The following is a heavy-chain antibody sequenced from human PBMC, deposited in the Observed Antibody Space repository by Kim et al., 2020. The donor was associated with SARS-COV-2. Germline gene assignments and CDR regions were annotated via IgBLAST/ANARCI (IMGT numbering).Heavy chain of an antibody. V-gene: IGHV1-2*06. Sequence: ASVKVSCKASGYTFTGYYMHWVRQAPGQGLEWMGRINPNSGGTNYAQKFQGRVTMTRDTSISTAYMELSRLRSDDTAVYYCARDTPWYCSSTSCYVVGPYYYYGMDVWGQGTPVTVSS. D-gene: IGHD2-2*01. J-gene: IGHJ6*02. CDR2: INPNSGGT. CDR3: ARDTPWYCSSTSCYVVGPYYYYGMDV. CDR1: GYTFTGYY.